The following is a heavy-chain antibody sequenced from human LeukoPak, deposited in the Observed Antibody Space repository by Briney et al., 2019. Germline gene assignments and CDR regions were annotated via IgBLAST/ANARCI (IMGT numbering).Heavy chain of an antibody. CDR1: GFTFSSYT. Sequence: GRSLRRSCAASGFTFSSYTMHWVRQAPGKGLEWVAVVSHNGPDKYYADSVKGRFTISRDNSKNTLYLQMSSLRADDTAVYYCARDDYWGQGTLVTVSS. V-gene: IGHV3-30-3*01. CDR3: ARDDY. CDR2: VSHNGPDK. J-gene: IGHJ4*02.